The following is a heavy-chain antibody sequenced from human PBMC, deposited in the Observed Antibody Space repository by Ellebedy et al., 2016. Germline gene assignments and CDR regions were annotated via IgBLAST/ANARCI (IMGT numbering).Heavy chain of an antibody. CDR2: LYHRGGT. CDR3: ARFDFYDSSGTFDY. CDR1: GYSISSGYY. J-gene: IGHJ4*02. Sequence: SETLSLTCSVSGYSISSGYYWGWVRQPPGEGLEWIGSLYHRGGTYNNPSLKSRVNISVDMSKNQFSLRLSSVTAADTAVYFCARFDFYDSSGTFDYWGLGTLVAVSS. D-gene: IGHD3-22*01. V-gene: IGHV4-38-2*01.